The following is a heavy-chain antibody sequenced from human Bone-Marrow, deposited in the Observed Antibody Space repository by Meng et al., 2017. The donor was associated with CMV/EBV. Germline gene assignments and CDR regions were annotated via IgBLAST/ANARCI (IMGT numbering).Heavy chain of an antibody. V-gene: IGHV3-30*04. CDR1: GFNFDDCA. Sequence: GESLKISCAASGFNFDDCAMHWVRQAPGKGLEWVAVISYDGSNKYYADSVKGRFTISRDNSKNTLYLQMNSLRAEDTAVYYCARGFYLYRGGRFITGTTSHGMDVWGQGTTVTVSS. CDR3: ARGFYLYRGGRFITGTTSHGMDV. J-gene: IGHJ6*02. CDR2: ISYDGSNK. D-gene: IGHD1-7*01.